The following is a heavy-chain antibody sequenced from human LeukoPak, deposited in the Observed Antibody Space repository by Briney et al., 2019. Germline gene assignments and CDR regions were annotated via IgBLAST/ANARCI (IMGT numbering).Heavy chain of an antibody. CDR3: ARATYYYYGMDV. J-gene: IGHJ6*02. CDR1: GGSISSYD. Sequence: SETLSLTCTVSGGSISSYDWSWIRQPPGKGLEWIGYIYYSGSTNYNPSLKSRVTISVDTSKNQFSLKLSSVTAADTAVYYCARATYYYYGMDVWGQGTTVTVSS. V-gene: IGHV4-59*01. CDR2: IYYSGST.